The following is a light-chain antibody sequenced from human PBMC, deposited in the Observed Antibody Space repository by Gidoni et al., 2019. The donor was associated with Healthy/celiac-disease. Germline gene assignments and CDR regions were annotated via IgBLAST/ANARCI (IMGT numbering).Light chain of an antibody. J-gene: IGLJ2*01. CDR2: DVS. V-gene: IGLV2-14*01. Sequence: QSALTQPASVSGSPGQSITISCTGTSSDVGGYNYVSWYQQHPGKARKLMIYDVSNRPSGVSNRFAGSKSGNTASLTISGLQAEDEADYYCSSYTSGSTLYVVFGGGTKLTVI. CDR3: SSYTSGSTLYVV. CDR1: SSDVGGYNY.